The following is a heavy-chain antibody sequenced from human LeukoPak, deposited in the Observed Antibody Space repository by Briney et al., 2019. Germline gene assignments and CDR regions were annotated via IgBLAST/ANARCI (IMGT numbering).Heavy chain of an antibody. V-gene: IGHV3-21*01. CDR3: ARDGFCTNGVCLLDY. J-gene: IGHJ4*02. D-gene: IGHD2-8*01. CDR2: ISGSSTYI. CDR1: GFTFSNYS. Sequence: GGSLRLSCAASGFTFSNYSMNWVRQAPGKGLGWVSSISGSSTYIYYADSVKGRFTISRDNAKNSLYLQMSSLRAEDTAVYYCARDGFCTNGVCLLDYWGQGTLVTVSS.